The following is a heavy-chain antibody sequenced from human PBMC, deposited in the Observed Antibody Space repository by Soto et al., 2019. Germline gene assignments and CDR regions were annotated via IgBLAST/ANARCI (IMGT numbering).Heavy chain of an antibody. V-gene: IGHV5-10-1*01. J-gene: IGHJ6*02. CDR1: GYNFTGYW. Sequence: PWESLTISCTCTGYNFTGYWISWVRQMPGKGLEWMGRIDPSDSYTNYSPSFQGHVTISADKSISTACLQWSSLKTSDTAMYYCALAGYYYDSSGYLVVYAMDVWGQGTTVTVSS. D-gene: IGHD3-22*01. CDR3: ALAGYYYDSSGYLVVYAMDV. CDR2: IDPSDSYT.